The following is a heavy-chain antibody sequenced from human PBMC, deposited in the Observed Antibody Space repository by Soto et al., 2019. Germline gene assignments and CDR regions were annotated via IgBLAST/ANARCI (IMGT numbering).Heavy chain of an antibody. CDR2: INHSGST. J-gene: IGHJ5*02. CDR1: GGSFSGYY. V-gene: IGHV4-34*01. Sequence: QVQLQQWGAGLLKPSETLSLTCAVYGGSFSGYYWSWIRQPPGKGLEWIGEINHSGSTNYNPSLKSRGTISVDTSENQFSLKLSSVTAADTAVYCCARDRATMVRGVIPRWFDPWGQGTLVTVSS. D-gene: IGHD3-10*01. CDR3: ARDRATMVRGVIPRWFDP.